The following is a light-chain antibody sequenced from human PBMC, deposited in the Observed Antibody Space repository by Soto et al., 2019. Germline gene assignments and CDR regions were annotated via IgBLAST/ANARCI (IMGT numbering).Light chain of an antibody. V-gene: IGLV4-69*01. CDR1: SGHISYA. CDR2: LNSDGSH. CDR3: QTWGTGILV. J-gene: IGLJ2*01. Sequence: QLVLTQSPSASAYLGASVKLTCTLSSGHISYAIAWHQQQPEKGPRYLMKLNSDGSHSKGDGIPDRFSGSSSGAERYLTISSLQSEDEADYYCQTWGTGILVFGGGTKLTVL.